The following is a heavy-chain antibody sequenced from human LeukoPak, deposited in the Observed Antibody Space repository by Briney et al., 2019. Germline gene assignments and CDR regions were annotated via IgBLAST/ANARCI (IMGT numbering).Heavy chain of an antibody. Sequence: ASVKVSCKASGYSLTSYAISWVRQAPGQGLEWMGWINTNTGNPTYAQGFTGRFVFSLDTSVSTAYLQISSLKAEDTAVYYCARRYYSSGSYQTMYYFDYWGQGTLVTVSS. CDR2: INTNTGNP. D-gene: IGHD3-10*01. V-gene: IGHV7-4-1*02. J-gene: IGHJ4*02. CDR3: ARRYYSSGSYQTMYYFDY. CDR1: GYSLTSYA.